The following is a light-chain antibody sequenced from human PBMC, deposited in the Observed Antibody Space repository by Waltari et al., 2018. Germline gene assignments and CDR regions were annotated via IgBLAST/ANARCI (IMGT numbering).Light chain of an antibody. CDR1: ESVRTA. V-gene: IGKV3-20*01. CDR3: QHYVGLPVA. J-gene: IGKJ1*01. CDR2: GAS. Sequence: EIVLTQSPSTLSLSPGERATLSCRASESVRTALAWYQKKPGQAPRLLIFGASNRAIGIPDRFSGGGSGTDFSLTISRLEPEDFAVYFCQHYVGLPVAFGQGTKVDVK.